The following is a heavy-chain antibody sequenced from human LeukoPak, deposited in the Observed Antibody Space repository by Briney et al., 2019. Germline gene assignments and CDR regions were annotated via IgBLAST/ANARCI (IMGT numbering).Heavy chain of an antibody. Sequence: GASVKVSCKASGYTFTSYDINWVRQATGQGLEWMGWMNPNSGNTGYAQKFQGRVTITRNTSISTAYMELSSLRSEDTAVYYSARGLPHDDQLLYGSESDFDYWGQGTLVTVSS. V-gene: IGHV1-8*03. CDR1: GYTFTSYD. CDR3: ARGLPHDDQLLYGSESDFDY. D-gene: IGHD2-2*02. CDR2: MNPNSGNT. J-gene: IGHJ4*02.